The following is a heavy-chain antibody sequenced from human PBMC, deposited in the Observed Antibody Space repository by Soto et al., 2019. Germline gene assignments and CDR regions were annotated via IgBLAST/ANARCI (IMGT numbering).Heavy chain of an antibody. CDR1: GFTFRNFG. D-gene: IGHD1-26*01. CDR3: ARDLKRKLPDKPRWVMDV. CDR2: IGYDGTNI. J-gene: IGHJ6*02. V-gene: IGHV3-33*01. Sequence: QVQLVESGGGVVQPGRSLRLSCAASGFTFRNFGMHWVRQAPGKGLEWVAVIGYDGTNIYYADSVKGRFAISRDNSKNTLYLQMNSLRAEDTAVYYCARDLKRKLPDKPRWVMDVWGQGTTVTVSS.